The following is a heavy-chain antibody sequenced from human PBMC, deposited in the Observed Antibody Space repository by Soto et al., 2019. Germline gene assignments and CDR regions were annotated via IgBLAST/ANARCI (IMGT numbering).Heavy chain of an antibody. CDR1: GFTVSSNY. Sequence: GGSLRLSCAASGFTVSSNYMSWVRQAPGKGLEWVSVIYSGGSTYYADSVKGRFTISRHNSKNTLYLQMNSLRAEDTAVYYCARGGGSGSYYTSNAFDIWGQGTMVTVSS. J-gene: IGHJ3*02. D-gene: IGHD3-10*01. V-gene: IGHV3-53*04. CDR2: IYSGGST. CDR3: ARGGGSGSYYTSNAFDI.